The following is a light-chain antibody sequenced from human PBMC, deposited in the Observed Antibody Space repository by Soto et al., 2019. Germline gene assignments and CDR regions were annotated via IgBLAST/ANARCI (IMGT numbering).Light chain of an antibody. CDR1: SSDVGGYNY. J-gene: IGLJ1*01. V-gene: IGLV2-11*01. Sequence: QSALTQPRSVSGSPGQSVTISCTGTSSDVGGYNYVSWYQQHPGKAPKLMIYDVSKRPSGFPDRFSGSKSGNTASLTISWLQAEDEADYYCCSYAGSYTSYVFGTGTKVTVL. CDR2: DVS. CDR3: CSYAGSYTSYV.